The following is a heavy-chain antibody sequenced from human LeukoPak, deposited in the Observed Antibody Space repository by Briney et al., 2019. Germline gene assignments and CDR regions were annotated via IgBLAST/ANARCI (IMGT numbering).Heavy chain of an antibody. Sequence: ASVKVSCKASGYTFTSYAMHWVRQAPGQRLEWMGWINAGNGNTKYSQKFQGRVTITRDTSASTAYMELSRLRSDDTAVYYCASATQTHTYYDFWSGYNYMDVWGKGTTVTVSS. V-gene: IGHV1-3*01. D-gene: IGHD3-3*01. CDR1: GYTFTSYA. J-gene: IGHJ6*03. CDR2: INAGNGNT. CDR3: ASATQTHTYYDFWSGYNYMDV.